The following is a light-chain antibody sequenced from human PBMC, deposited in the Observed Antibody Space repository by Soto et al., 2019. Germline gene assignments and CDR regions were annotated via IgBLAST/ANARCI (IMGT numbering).Light chain of an antibody. J-gene: IGLJ2*01. V-gene: IGLV2-8*01. Sequence: QSALTQPPSASGSPGQSVTISCTGSSSDVGGYNYVSWYQQHPGKAPKLMIYDVSKRPSGVPDRFSGSKSGNTASLTVSGLQAEDEADYYCSSYAGSNIVVFGGGNKLTVL. CDR2: DVS. CDR1: SSDVGGYNY. CDR3: SSYAGSNIVV.